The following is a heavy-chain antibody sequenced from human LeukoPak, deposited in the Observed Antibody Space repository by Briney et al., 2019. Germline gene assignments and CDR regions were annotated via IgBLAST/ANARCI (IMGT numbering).Heavy chain of an antibody. V-gene: IGHV3-74*01. D-gene: IGHD6-13*01. J-gene: IGHJ5*02. CDR2: INTDGSST. CDR1: GFTFSSYW. CDR3: ARESGIAAALDL. Sequence: QTGGSLRLSCAASGFTFSSYWMHWVRHAPGKGLVWVSRINTDGSSTSYADSVKGRFTISRDNAKNTLYLQMNSLRAEDTAVYYCARESGIAAALDLWGQGTLVTVSS.